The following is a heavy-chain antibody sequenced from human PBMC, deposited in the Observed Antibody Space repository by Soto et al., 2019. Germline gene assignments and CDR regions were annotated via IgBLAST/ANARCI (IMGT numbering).Heavy chain of an antibody. J-gene: IGHJ4*02. CDR3: ARHIAVPRTRGIDF. D-gene: IGHD2-21*01. CDR1: GGSISDNW. V-gene: IGHV4-4*02. CDR2: IYLTGTT. Sequence: QVQLQESGPGLVKPSGTLSLTCAVSGGSISDNWWSWVRQPPGKGLEWIGEIYLTGTTHYNPSLWSRVTISIDQSKNQFSLEFSSVTASDTAVYYCARHIAVPRTRGIDFRGQGTLVTVSS.